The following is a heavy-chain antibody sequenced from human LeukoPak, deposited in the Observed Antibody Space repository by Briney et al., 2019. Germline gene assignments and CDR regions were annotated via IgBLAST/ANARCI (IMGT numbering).Heavy chain of an antibody. CDR3: ARDGNSEGSQFDY. D-gene: IGHD4-23*01. J-gene: IGHJ4*02. CDR2: IYHSGST. CDR1: GYSISSGYY. Sequence: PSETLSLTCTVSGYSISSGYYWGWIRQPPGKGLEWIGSIYHSGSTYYNPSLKSRVTISVDTSKNQFSLKLSSVTAADTAVYYCARDGNSEGSQFDYWGQGTLVTVSS. V-gene: IGHV4-38-2*02.